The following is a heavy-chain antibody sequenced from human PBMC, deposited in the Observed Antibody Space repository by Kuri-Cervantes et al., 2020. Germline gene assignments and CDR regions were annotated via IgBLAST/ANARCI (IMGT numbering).Heavy chain of an antibody. J-gene: IGHJ6*02. D-gene: IGHD6-25*01. Sequence: GGSLRLSCKASGYTFTGYYMHWVRQAPGQGLEWMGWINPNSGGTNYAQKFQGRVTMTKDTSISTAYMELSRLRSDDTAVYYCARPLSGYYYYGMDVWSQGTTVTVSS. CDR1: GYTFTGYY. CDR2: INPNSGGT. V-gene: IGHV1-2*02. CDR3: ARPLSGYYYYGMDV.